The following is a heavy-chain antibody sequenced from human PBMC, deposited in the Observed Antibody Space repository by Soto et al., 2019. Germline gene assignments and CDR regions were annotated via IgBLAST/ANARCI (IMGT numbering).Heavy chain of an antibody. CDR2: ISSSSSYI. CDR3: ARAADIVVVPAAIFSWFDP. D-gene: IGHD2-2*01. V-gene: IGHV3-21*01. J-gene: IGHJ5*02. CDR1: GFTFISYS. Sequence: GGSLRLSCAASGFTFISYSMNWVRQAPGKGLEWVSSISSSSSYIYYADSVKGRFTISRDNAKNSLYLQMNSLRAEDTAVYYCARAADIVVVPAAIFSWFDPWGQGTLVTVSS.